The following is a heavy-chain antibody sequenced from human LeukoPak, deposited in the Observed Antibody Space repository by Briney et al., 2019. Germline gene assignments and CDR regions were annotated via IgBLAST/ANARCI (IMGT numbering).Heavy chain of an antibody. V-gene: IGHV4-39*07. Sequence: SETLSLTCTVSGGSISSSSYYWGWIRQPPGKGLKWIGSLYYSGGLYYNPSLKSRVTTSVDTSTNQFSLKLSSVTAADTAVYYCARMTTVTRFDPWGQGTLVTVSS. J-gene: IGHJ5*02. D-gene: IGHD4-11*01. CDR3: ARMTTVTRFDP. CDR2: LYYSGGL. CDR1: GGSISSSSYY.